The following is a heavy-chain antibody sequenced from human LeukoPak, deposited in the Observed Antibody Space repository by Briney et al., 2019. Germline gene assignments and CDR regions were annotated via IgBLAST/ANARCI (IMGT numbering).Heavy chain of an antibody. CDR2: IKEDGSDK. CDR1: GFTFSNYW. D-gene: IGHD2-21*02. V-gene: IGHV3-7*04. J-gene: IGHJ4*02. Sequence: GGSLRLSCAASGFTFSNYWMSWVRQAPGKGLEWVASIKEDGSDKYYVDSVKGRFTISRDSAKNSLFLQMNSQRAEDTAVYYCARDQWRLFDYWGQGTLVTVSS. CDR3: ARDQWRLFDY.